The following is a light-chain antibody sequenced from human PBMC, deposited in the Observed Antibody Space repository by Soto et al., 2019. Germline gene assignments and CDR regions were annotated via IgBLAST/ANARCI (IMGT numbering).Light chain of an antibody. CDR3: QQLNSYPALT. V-gene: IGKV1-9*01. Sequence: DIQLTQPPSFLSASVGDRVTITCRASQGISSYLAWYQQKPGKAPKLLIYAASTLQSGVPSRFSGSGSGTEFTLTISSLQPEDFATDYCQQLNSYPALTFGGGTKVEIK. CDR2: AAS. CDR1: QGISSY. J-gene: IGKJ4*01.